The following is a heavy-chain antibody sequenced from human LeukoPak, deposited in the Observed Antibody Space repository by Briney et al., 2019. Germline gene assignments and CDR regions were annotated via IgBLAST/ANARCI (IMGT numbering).Heavy chain of an antibody. D-gene: IGHD3-10*01. CDR3: ARTIRAGIIPVFDI. J-gene: IGHJ3*02. V-gene: IGHV3-23*01. Sequence: GGSLRLSCAASGFTFSSYAMNWVRQPPGKGLEWVSAIGGSGRSTYYADSVKGRFTISRDNSKNTLYLQMSSLRAEDTAVFYGARTIRAGIIPVFDIWGQGTMVTVSS. CDR2: IGGSGRST. CDR1: GFTFSSYA.